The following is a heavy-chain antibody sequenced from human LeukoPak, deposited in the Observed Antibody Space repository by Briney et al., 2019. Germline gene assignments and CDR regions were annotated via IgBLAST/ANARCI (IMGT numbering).Heavy chain of an antibody. Sequence: PGGSLRLPCAGSGFTFNSYPMSWVRQAPGKGLEWVSAISGSDDSTYYADSVKGRFTISRDNSKNTLYLQMNSLRADDTAVYYCAKRPPGYPYYFDSWGQGTLVTVSS. V-gene: IGHV3-23*01. D-gene: IGHD5-12*01. CDR1: GFTFNSYP. J-gene: IGHJ4*02. CDR3: AKRPPGYPYYFDS. CDR2: ISGSDDST.